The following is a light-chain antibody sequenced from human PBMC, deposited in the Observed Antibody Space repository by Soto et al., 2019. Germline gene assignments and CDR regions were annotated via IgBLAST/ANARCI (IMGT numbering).Light chain of an antibody. Sequence: QSALTQPRSVSGSPGQSVTISCTGTSSDVGAYNYVSWYQQHPGKAPKLVTYDVNERPSGVPHRFSGSKSGNTASLTISGLQAEDEADYYCCAYADRFTSVFGAGTKLTVL. J-gene: IGLJ1*01. CDR1: SSDVGAYNY. CDR3: CAYADRFTSV. CDR2: DVN. V-gene: IGLV2-11*01.